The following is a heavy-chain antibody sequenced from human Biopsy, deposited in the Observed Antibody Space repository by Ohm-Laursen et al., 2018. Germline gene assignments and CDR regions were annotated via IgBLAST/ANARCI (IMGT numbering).Heavy chain of an antibody. CDR1: GFSFSDYY. Sequence: SLRLSCAASGFSFSDYYMIWIRQAPGKGLEWVSYISSGGRTMYYADSVKGRFTISRDNANKSLYLQMNSLRAEDTAVYYCATTRSFDNWGQGTLVTVSS. J-gene: IGHJ4*02. CDR2: ISSGGRTM. V-gene: IGHV3-11*01. CDR3: ATTRSFDN. D-gene: IGHD5-24*01.